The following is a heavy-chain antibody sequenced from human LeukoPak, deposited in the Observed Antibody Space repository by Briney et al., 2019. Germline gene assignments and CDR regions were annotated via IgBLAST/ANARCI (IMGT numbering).Heavy chain of an antibody. J-gene: IGHJ4*02. CDR3: ARARDIVVVPAAIDY. Sequence: GGSLRLSRAASGFTFSSYWMSWVRQAPGKGLEWVANIKQDGNERYYVDSVKGRFTISRDNAKNSLCLQMNSLRAEDTAVYYCARARDIVVVPAAIDYWGQGTLVTVSS. CDR1: GFTFSSYW. CDR2: IKQDGNER. V-gene: IGHV3-7*01. D-gene: IGHD2-2*01.